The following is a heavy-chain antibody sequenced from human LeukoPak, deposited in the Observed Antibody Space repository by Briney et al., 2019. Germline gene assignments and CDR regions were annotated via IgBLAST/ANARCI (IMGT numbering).Heavy chain of an antibody. D-gene: IGHD1-26*01. Sequence: ASVKVSCKASGYTFTSYGISWVRQAPGQGLEWMGWISAYNGNTNYAQKLQGRVTVTTDTSTSTAYMELRSLRSDDTAVYYCAREGLVGATFYYYYGMDVWGQGTTVTVSS. V-gene: IGHV1-18*01. J-gene: IGHJ6*02. CDR1: GYTFTSYG. CDR3: AREGLVGATFYYYYGMDV. CDR2: ISAYNGNT.